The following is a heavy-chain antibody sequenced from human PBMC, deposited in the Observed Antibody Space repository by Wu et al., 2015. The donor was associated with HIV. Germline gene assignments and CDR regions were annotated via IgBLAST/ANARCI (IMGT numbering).Heavy chain of an antibody. D-gene: IGHD3-10*01. J-gene: IGHJ4*02. V-gene: IGHV1-69*05. CDR2: IIPIFGTA. CDR1: GGTFSSYA. Sequence: QVQLVQSGAEVKKPGSSVKVSCKASGGTFSSYAISWVRQAPGQGLEWMGGIIPIFGTANYAQKFQGRVTITTDESTSTAYMELSSLRSEDTAVYYCARWTHSSLPQKYYYGSGSYDPWGYFDYWGQGTLVTVSS. CDR3: ARWTHSSLPQKYYYGSGSYDPWGYFDY.